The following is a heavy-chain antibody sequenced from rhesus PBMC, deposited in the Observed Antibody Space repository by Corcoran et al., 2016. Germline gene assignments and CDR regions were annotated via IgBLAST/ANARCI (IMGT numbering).Heavy chain of an antibody. Sequence: QVQLQESGPGLVKPSETLSLTCAVSGGSISRNYWSWIRQPPGKGLDWIGNIDGNSASTNYNPSLQNRVTISKDTSKNQFSLKLSSVTAADTAVYYCARGGWNSEGDWGQGVLVTVSS. V-gene: IGHV4S16*01. CDR2: IDGNSAST. CDR3: ARGGWNSEGD. J-gene: IGHJ4*01. D-gene: IGHD1-20*01. CDR1: GGSISRNY.